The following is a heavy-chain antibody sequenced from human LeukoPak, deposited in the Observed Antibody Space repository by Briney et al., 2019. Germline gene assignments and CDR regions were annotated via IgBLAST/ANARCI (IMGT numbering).Heavy chain of an antibody. Sequence: SETLSLTCTVSGGSISSYYWSWIRQPPRKGLEWIGYIYYSGSTNYNPSLKSRVTISVDTSKNQFSLKLSSVTAADTAVYYCARDMVATDYWGQGTLVTVSS. V-gene: IGHV4-59*01. CDR1: GGSISSYY. J-gene: IGHJ4*02. CDR3: ARDMVATDY. CDR2: IYYSGST. D-gene: IGHD5-12*01.